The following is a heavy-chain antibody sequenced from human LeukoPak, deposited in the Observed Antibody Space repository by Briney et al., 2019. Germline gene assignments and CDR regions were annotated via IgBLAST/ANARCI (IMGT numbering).Heavy chain of an antibody. CDR1: GGSISSSSYY. J-gene: IGHJ4*02. CDR2: IYYSGST. V-gene: IGHV4-39*01. D-gene: IGHD2-15*01. CDR3: ARKEDKEFDY. Sequence: SETLSLTCTVSGGSISSSSYYWGWIRQPPGKGLEWIGSIYYSGSTYYNPSLKSRVTISVDTSKNQFSLKLSSVTAADTAVYYCARKEDKEFDYWGQGTLVTVSS.